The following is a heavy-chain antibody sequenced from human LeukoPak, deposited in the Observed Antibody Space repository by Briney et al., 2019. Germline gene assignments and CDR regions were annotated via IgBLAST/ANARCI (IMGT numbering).Heavy chain of an antibody. J-gene: IGHJ6*02. V-gene: IGHV3-53*01. D-gene: IGHD1-7*01. CDR2: IYSGGST. CDR1: GFTVSSNY. Sequence: PGGSLRLSCAASGFTVSSNYMSWVRQAPGKGLEWVSVIYSGGSTYYADSVKGRFTISRDNSKNTLYLQMNSLRAEDTAVYYCAGRENFYYYYGMDVWGQGTTVTVSS. CDR3: AGRENFYYYYGMDV.